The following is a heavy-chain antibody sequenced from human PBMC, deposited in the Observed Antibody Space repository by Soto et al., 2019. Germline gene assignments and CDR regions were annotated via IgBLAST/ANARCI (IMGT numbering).Heavy chain of an antibody. CDR3: ARASRLRYFDWLFVSNWFDP. D-gene: IGHD3-9*01. Sequence: ASVKVSCKASGYTFTSYYMHWVRQAPGQGLEWMGIINPSGGSTSYAQKFQGRVTMTRDTSTSTVYMELSSLRSEDTAVYYCARASRLRYFDWLFVSNWFDPWGQGTLVTVSS. V-gene: IGHV1-46*01. J-gene: IGHJ5*02. CDR1: GYTFTSYY. CDR2: INPSGGST.